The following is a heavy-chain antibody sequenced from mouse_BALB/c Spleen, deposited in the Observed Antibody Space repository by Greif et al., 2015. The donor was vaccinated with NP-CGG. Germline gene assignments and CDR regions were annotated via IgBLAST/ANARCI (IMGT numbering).Heavy chain of an antibody. CDR3: ARGLQIHYYGYGYFDV. CDR1: GFSLTSYG. V-gene: IGHV2-9*02. Sequence: VKLMESGPGLVAPSQSLSITCTVSGFSLTSYGVHWVRQPPGKGLEWLGVIWAGGSTNYNSALMSRLSISKDNSKSQVFLKMNSLQTDDTAMYYCARGLQIHYYGYGYFDVWGAGTTVTVSS. D-gene: IGHD1-2*01. CDR2: IWAGGST. J-gene: IGHJ1*01.